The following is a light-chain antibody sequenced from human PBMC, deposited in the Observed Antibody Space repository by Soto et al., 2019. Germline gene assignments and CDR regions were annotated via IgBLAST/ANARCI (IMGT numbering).Light chain of an antibody. CDR1: QAIVTY. CDR3: QHYTLSSGP. J-gene: IGKJ4*02. V-gene: IGKV1-5*01. CDR2: DAS. Sequence: IHMTQSPSTVSASVGDSVSISCRASQAIVTYLAWYHQKPGKAPKLLIFDASTLHSGVSPRFRGSGSGSDFSLTISNLQPDDVGVYFCQHYTLSSGPFGGGTRVET.